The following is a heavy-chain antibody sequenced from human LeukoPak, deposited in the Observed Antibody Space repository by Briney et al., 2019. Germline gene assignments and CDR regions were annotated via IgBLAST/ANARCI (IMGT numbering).Heavy chain of an antibody. CDR2: ISGSGGST. Sequence: GGSLRLSCAASGFTFSSYAMSWVRQAPGKGLEWVSAISGSGGSTYYADSVKGRFTTSRDNSKNTLYLQMNSLRAEDTAVYYCAKDRHGLRSYFDYWGQGTLVTVSS. V-gene: IGHV3-23*01. J-gene: IGHJ4*02. D-gene: IGHD4-17*01. CDR1: GFTFSSYA. CDR3: AKDRHGLRSYFDY.